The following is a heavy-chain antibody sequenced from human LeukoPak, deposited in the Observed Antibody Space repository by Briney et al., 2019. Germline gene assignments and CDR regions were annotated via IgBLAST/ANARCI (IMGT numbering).Heavy chain of an antibody. Sequence: SVKVSCKASGYTLTSFGLSWVRQAPGQGLEWMGWISPYNGNTKYPQNLQGRVTLSTDTSTATAYMELRSLRSDDTAAYYCARELKDDSSGYWAGDYWGQGTLVTVSS. V-gene: IGHV1-18*01. CDR2: ISPYNGNT. CDR3: ARELKDDSSGYWAGDY. CDR1: GYTLTSFG. J-gene: IGHJ4*02. D-gene: IGHD3-22*01.